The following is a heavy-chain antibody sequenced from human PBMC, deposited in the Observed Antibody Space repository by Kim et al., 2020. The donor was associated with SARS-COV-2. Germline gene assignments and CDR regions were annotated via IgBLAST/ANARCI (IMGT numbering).Heavy chain of an antibody. CDR1: GGSISSDY. D-gene: IGHD3-22*01. V-gene: IGHV4-59*01. CDR2: IYHSGST. Sequence: SETLSLTCTVSGGSISSDYWSWIRQSPGKGLEWIGYIYHSGSTNYNPSLKSRVTISVDTSKNQFSLKLKSVTAADTAVYYCARGLHYYDSSGYHYNWFDPWGQGTLVTVSS. CDR3: ARGLHYYDSSGYHYNWFDP. J-gene: IGHJ5*02.